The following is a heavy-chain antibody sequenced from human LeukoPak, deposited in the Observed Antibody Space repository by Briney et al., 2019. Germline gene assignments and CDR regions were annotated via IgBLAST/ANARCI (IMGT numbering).Heavy chain of an antibody. CDR3: AKELWGYDILTGDAFDI. V-gene: IGHV3-74*01. D-gene: IGHD3-9*01. J-gene: IGHJ3*02. Sequence: GGSLRLSCAASGFTFSSYWMHWVRQAPGKGLVWVSRINSDGSRTTYADSVKGRFAISRDNAKNTLYLQMNSLRAEDTAVYYCAKELWGYDILTGDAFDIWGQGTMVTVSS. CDR1: GFTFSSYW. CDR2: INSDGSRT.